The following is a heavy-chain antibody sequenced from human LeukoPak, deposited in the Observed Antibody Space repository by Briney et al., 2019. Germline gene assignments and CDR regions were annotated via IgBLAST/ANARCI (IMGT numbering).Heavy chain of an antibody. CDR1: GYTFTSYG. CDR2: ISAYNGNT. J-gene: IGHJ5*02. CDR3: ARGPTTRIAVALRHTSNWCDP. D-gene: IGHD6-19*01. Sequence: ASVKVSCKASGYTFTSYGISWVRQAPGQRLKCMGWISAYNGNTTSAQKLQGRVTMTTDTSTSTGYMELRSLRSDDTAVYYCARGPTTRIAVALRHTSNWCDPWGQGTLVTVSS. V-gene: IGHV1-18*01.